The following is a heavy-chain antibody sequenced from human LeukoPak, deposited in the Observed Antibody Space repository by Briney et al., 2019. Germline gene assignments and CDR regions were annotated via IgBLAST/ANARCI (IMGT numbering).Heavy chain of an antibody. Sequence: SETLSLTCAVSGYSISSGYYWGWIRQPPGKGLEWIGTIHHSGTTYSNPSLTSRVTISVNTSKNQFSLKLSSVTAADTAVYYCARGFGSGTSPIDLWGQGALVTVSS. J-gene: IGHJ5*02. V-gene: IGHV4-38-2*01. D-gene: IGHD3-10*01. CDR1: GYSISSGYY. CDR2: IHHSGTT. CDR3: ARGFGSGTSPIDL.